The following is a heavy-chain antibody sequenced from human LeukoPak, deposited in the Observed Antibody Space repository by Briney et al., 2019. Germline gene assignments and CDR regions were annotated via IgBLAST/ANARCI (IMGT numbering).Heavy chain of an antibody. D-gene: IGHD3-3*01. V-gene: IGHV1-69*04. CDR1: GGTFSSYA. Sequence: ASVKVSCKASGGTFSSYAISWVRQAPGQGLEWMGRIIPILGTANYAQKFQGRVTITADKSTSTAYMELSSLRSEDTAVYYCARACITIFGVVQEIFDYWGQGTLVTVSS. J-gene: IGHJ4*02. CDR3: ARACITIFGVVQEIFDY. CDR2: IIPILGTA.